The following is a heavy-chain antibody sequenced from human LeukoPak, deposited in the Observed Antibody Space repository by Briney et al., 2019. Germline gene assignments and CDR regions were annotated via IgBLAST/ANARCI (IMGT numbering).Heavy chain of an antibody. CDR3: AKAGLGDSYGSSLYYFDY. V-gene: IGHV3-23*01. CDR2: ISGNGGST. J-gene: IGHJ4*02. CDR1: GFTFSSYA. Sequence: QSGGSLRLSCAASGFTFSSYAMSWVRQAPGKGLEWVSAISGNGGSTYYADSVKGRFTISRDISKNTLYLQMNSLRAEDTAVYYCAKAGLGDSYGSSLYYFDYWGQGTLVTVSS. D-gene: IGHD5-18*01.